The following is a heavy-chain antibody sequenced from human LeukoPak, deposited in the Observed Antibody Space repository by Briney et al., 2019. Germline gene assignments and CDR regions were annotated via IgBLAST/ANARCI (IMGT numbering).Heavy chain of an antibody. J-gene: IGHJ4*02. CDR2: IYTSGST. CDR1: GGSISSGSYY. CDR3: ARVPYSSSWYGLIPYYYDY. D-gene: IGHD6-13*01. V-gene: IGHV4-61*02. Sequence: SETLSLTCTVSGGSISSGSYYWSWIRQPAGKGLEWIGRIYTSGSTNYNPSLKSRVTISVDTSKNQFSLKLSSVTAADTAVYYCARVPYSSSWYGLIPYYYDYWGQGTLVTVSS.